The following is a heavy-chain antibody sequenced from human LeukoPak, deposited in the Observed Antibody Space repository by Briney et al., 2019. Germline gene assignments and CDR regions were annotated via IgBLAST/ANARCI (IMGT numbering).Heavy chain of an antibody. J-gene: IGHJ4*02. CDR1: GYTCTDYY. V-gene: IGHV1-2*02. CDR2: INPNSGRT. Sequence: ASVKVSCKASGYTCTDYYIQGRRRAPGHGLEWMGWINPNSGRTNYGQKFQGRVTMTRHTSNSTAYMELSRLRSDDTAVYYCTREAYWGQGTPVTVS. CDR3: TREAY.